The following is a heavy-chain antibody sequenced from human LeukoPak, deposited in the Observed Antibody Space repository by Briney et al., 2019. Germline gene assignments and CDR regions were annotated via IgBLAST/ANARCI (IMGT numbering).Heavy chain of an antibody. J-gene: IGHJ5*02. CDR1: GYTFTSYG. CDR2: ISAYNGNT. Sequence: GASVKVSCKAPGYTFTSYGISWVRQAPGQGLEWMGWISAYNGNTNYAQKLQGRVTMTTDTSTSTAYMELRSLRSDDTAVYYCARSERVVTVDWFDPWGQGTLVTVSS. CDR3: ARSERVVTVDWFDP. D-gene: IGHD4-23*01. V-gene: IGHV1-18*01.